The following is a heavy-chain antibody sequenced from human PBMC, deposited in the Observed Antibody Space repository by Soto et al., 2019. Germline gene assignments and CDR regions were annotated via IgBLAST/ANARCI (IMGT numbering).Heavy chain of an antibody. J-gene: IGHJ3*01. CDR2: IGDKDKRYAT. CDR1: GFTFSGSA. CDR3: TRRGTVLTDAFDV. V-gene: IGHV3-73*01. D-gene: IGHD4-17*01. Sequence: GGSLRLSCAASGFTFSGSAIHWVRQASGKGLEWVGRIGDKDKRYATVYAASVKGRFTISRDDSKNTAYLQMNSLKTEDTAVYYCTRRGTVLTDAFDVWGQGTMVTVSS.